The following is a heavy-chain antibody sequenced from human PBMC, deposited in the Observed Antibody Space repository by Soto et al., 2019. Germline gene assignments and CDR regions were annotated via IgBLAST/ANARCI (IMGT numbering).Heavy chain of an antibody. V-gene: IGHV6-1*01. CDR2: TYYRSRWYN. D-gene: IGHD1-7*01. Sequence: PSQTLSLTCAISGDSVSSNSAAWNCIRLSPSRGLEWLARTYYRSRWYNDYAVSVRSRITVNPDTSKNQFSLQLTSVTPEDTAVYYCAGTTSHQWYYMDGWGKGTTVTVSS. J-gene: IGHJ6*03. CDR3: AGTTSHQWYYMDG. CDR1: GDSVSSNSAA.